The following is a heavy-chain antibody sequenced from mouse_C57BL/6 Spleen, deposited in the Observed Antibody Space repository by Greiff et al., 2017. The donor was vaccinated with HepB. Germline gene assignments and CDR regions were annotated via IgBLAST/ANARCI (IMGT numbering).Heavy chain of an antibody. Sequence: VQLKESGPELVKPGASVKISCKASGYAFSSSWMNWVKQRPGKGLEWIGRIYPGDGDTNYNGKFKGKATLTADKSSSTAYMQLSSLTSEDSAVYFCARSTMVTTGPWGQGTTLTVSS. CDR2: IYPGDGDT. CDR3: ARSTMVTTGP. CDR1: GYAFSSSW. D-gene: IGHD2-2*01. V-gene: IGHV1-82*01. J-gene: IGHJ2*01.